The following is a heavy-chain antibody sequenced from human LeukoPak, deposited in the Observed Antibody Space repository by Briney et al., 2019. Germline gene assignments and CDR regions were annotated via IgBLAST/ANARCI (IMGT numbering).Heavy chain of an antibody. D-gene: IGHD3-10*01. V-gene: IGHV7-4-1*02. Sequence: GASVKVSCKASGYTFTSYAMNWVRQAPGQGLEGMGWINTNTGNPTYAQGFTGRFVFSLDTSVSTAYLQISSLKAEDTAVYYCARDEHLWFGELLQYYFDYWGQGTLVTVSS. CDR3: ARDEHLWFGELLQYYFDY. CDR1: GYTFTSYA. J-gene: IGHJ4*02. CDR2: INTNTGNP.